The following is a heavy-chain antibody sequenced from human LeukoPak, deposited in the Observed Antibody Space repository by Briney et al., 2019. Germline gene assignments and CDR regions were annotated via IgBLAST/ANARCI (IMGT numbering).Heavy chain of an antibody. CDR1: GYTFTSSG. CDR3: VIGYYCSSTSCPLDY. D-gene: IGHD2-2*01. Sequence: VASVKVSCKASGYTFTSSGISWVRQAPGQGLEWMGWISAYNGNTNYAQKLQGRVTMTTDTSTNTAYMELRSLRSDDTAVYYCVIGYYCSSTSCPLDYWGQGTLVTVSS. V-gene: IGHV1-18*01. J-gene: IGHJ4*02. CDR2: ISAYNGNT.